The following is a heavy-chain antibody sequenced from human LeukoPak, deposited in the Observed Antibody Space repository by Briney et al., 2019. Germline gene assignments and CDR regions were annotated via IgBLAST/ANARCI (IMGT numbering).Heavy chain of an antibody. D-gene: IGHD3-22*01. V-gene: IGHV3-21*01. CDR1: GFTFSSYS. CDR3: ARDSSGTAGTAFDI. CDR2: ISSSSSYI. J-gene: IGHJ3*02. Sequence: GGSLRLSCAASGFTFSSYSMNWVRQAPGKGLEWVSSISSSSSYIYYADSVKGRFTISRDNAKNSLYLQMNSLRAEDTAVYYCARDSSGTAGTAFDIWGLGTMVTVCS.